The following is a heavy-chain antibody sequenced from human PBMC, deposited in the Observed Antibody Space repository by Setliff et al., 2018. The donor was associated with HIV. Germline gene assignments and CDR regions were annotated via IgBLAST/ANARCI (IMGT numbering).Heavy chain of an antibody. CDR1: GGAITNSRHY. CDR3: ARPTTGLGGGAAFDI. D-gene: IGHD2-8*01. CDR2: ISDSATT. J-gene: IGHJ3*02. Sequence: TSETLSLTCAVSGGAITNSRHYWVWIRQSPGKGLEWIGTRISDSATTSVNPSLKSRVTISLDTSRNQFSLRLNSVTAADTAVYYCARPTTGLGGGAAFDIWGQGTMVTVSS. V-gene: IGHV4-39*01.